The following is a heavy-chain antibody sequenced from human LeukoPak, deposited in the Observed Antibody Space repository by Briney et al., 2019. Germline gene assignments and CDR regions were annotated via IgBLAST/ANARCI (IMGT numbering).Heavy chain of an antibody. V-gene: IGHV3-30*02. CDR3: AKDRTRGVNAPRDALSN. CDR1: GFTFSSYG. CDR2: IRYDGKSE. D-gene: IGHD1-1*01. Sequence: GGSLRLSCAASGFTFSSYGMNWVRQAPGKGLEWVAFIRYDGKSEFYADSVKGRITVSRDNSKNTLYLQMNSLRGEDTAVYFCAKDRTRGVNAPRDALSNWGQGTMVTVSS. J-gene: IGHJ3*02.